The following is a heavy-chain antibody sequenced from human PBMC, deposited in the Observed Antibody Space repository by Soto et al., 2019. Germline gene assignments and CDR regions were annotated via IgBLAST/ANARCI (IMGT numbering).Heavy chain of an antibody. CDR3: ARDGEGRDVCDYFDY. CDR1: GYTFTGYY. V-gene: IGHV1-2*04. J-gene: IGHJ4*02. D-gene: IGHD1-26*01. Sequence: ASVKVSCKASGYTFTGYYMHWVRQAPGQGLEWMGWINPNSGGTNYAQKFQGWVTMTRDTSISTAYMELSRLRSDDTAAYFYARDGEGRDVCDYFDYWGQGTLVTVSS. CDR2: INPNSGGT.